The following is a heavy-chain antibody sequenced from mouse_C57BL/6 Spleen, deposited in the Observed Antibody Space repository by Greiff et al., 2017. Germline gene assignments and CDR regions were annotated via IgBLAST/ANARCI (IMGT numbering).Heavy chain of an antibody. D-gene: IGHD1-1*01. CDR2: IHPNSGST. CDR3: AREGDYYGSSYLAY. V-gene: IGHV1-64*01. CDR1: GYTFTSYW. Sequence: VQLQQPGAELVKPGASVKLSCKASGYTFTSYWMHWVKQRPGQGLEWIGMIHPNSGSTNYNEKFKSKATLTVDKSSSTAYMQLSSLTSEDSAVYYCAREGDYYGSSYLAYWGQGTLVTVSA. J-gene: IGHJ3*01.